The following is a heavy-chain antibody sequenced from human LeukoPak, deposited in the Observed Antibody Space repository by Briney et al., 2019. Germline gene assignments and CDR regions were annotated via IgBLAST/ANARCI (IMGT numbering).Heavy chain of an antibody. Sequence: GGSLRLSCAASGFTFSSYSMNWVRQAPGKGLEWVSSISGSSSYIYYAGSVKGRFTISRDNAKNSLYLQMNSLRAEDTAVYYCARTSYSSSWYSDWGQGTLVTVSS. CDR3: ARTSYSSSWYSD. CDR1: GFTFSSYS. CDR2: ISGSSSYI. J-gene: IGHJ4*02. D-gene: IGHD6-13*01. V-gene: IGHV3-21*01.